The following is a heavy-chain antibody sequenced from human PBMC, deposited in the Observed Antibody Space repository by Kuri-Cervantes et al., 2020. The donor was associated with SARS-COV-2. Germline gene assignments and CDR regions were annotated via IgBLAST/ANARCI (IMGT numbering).Heavy chain of an antibody. Sequence: GSLRLSCAVYGGSFSGYYWSWIRQPPGKGLEWIGEINHSGSTNYNPSLKSRVTISVDTSKNQFSLKLSSVTAADTAVYYCATKLFGEHWLDPWGQGSLVTVSS. J-gene: IGHJ5*02. CDR1: GGSFSGYY. V-gene: IGHV4-34*01. CDR3: ATKLFGEHWLDP. CDR2: INHSGST. D-gene: IGHD3-10*01.